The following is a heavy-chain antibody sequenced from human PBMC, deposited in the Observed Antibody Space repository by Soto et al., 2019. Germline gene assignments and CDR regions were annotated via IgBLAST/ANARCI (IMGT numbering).Heavy chain of an antibody. D-gene: IGHD6-6*01. CDR2: IYYSAST. J-gene: IGHJ4*02. CDR3: ARGREHSRSGDFDY. V-gene: IGHV4-59*01. Sequence: SETLSLTCTVSGDSISPYYWSWIRQTPSKGLEWIGYIYYSASTNYNPSLKSRVTLSVDTSKNQFSLQLSSVTAEDTAVYYCARGREHSRSGDFDYWGQGNLVTVSS. CDR1: GDSISPYY.